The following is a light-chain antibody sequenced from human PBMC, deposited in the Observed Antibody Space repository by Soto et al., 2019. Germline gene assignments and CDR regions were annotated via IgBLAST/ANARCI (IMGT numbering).Light chain of an antibody. CDR3: AAWDDSLNAGV. V-gene: IGLV1-44*01. CDR2: SNN. Sequence: QSVLTQPPSASGTPGQRVTISCSGSNSNIGSNTVNWYQQLPGTAPKLLIYSNNQRPSGVPDRFSGSKSGTSASLAISGLQSEDEADYYCAAWDDSLNAGVFGGGTKLTVL. J-gene: IGLJ3*02. CDR1: NSNIGSNT.